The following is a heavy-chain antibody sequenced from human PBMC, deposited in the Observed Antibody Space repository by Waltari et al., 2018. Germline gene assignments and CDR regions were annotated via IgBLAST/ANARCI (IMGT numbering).Heavy chain of an antibody. Sequence: QVQLLESGPGLVKPSETLSLTCTVSGGSITCYYWTWIRQPPGKGLDWIGNSHYSVGTSYNPSLKSRVTMSLDTSKSKFSLKLNSVTAADTAVYYCLAGRAGEPFDYWGQGTLVTVSS. CDR2: SHYSVGT. CDR3: LAGRAGEPFDY. V-gene: IGHV4-59*01. J-gene: IGHJ4*02. D-gene: IGHD6-19*01. CDR1: GGSITCYY.